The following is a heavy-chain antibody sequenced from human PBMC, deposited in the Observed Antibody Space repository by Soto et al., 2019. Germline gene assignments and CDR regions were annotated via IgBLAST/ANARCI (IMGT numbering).Heavy chain of an antibody. J-gene: IGHJ6*02. Sequence: EVQLLESGGGLVQPGGSLRLSCAASGFTFSSYAMSWVRQAPGKGLEWDSAISGSGGSTYYADSVKGRFTISRDNSKNTLYLQMNSVRAVDTAVSDFAKVVETAMFRFYYYGMDVWCQGTTVTVSS. V-gene: IGHV3-23*01. D-gene: IGHD5-18*01. CDR1: GFTFSSYA. CDR3: AKVVETAMFRFYYYGMDV. CDR2: ISGSGGST.